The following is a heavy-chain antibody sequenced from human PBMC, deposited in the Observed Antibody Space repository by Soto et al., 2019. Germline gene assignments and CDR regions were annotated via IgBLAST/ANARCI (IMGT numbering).Heavy chain of an antibody. CDR3: ARGPREMGSPPKLIEFDY. V-gene: IGHV1-69*12. J-gene: IGHJ4*02. D-gene: IGHD2-21*01. Sequence: QVQLVQSGAEVKKPGSSVKVSCKASGGTFSSYAISWVRQAPGQGLEWMGGIIPIFGTANYAQKFQGRVTITADESTSTAYMELSSLRSEDTAVYYCARGPREMGSPPKLIEFDYWGQGTLVTVSS. CDR1: GGTFSSYA. CDR2: IIPIFGTA.